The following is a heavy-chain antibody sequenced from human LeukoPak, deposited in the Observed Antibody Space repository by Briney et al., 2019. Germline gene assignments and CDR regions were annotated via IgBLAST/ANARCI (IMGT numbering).Heavy chain of an antibody. V-gene: IGHV4-31*03. J-gene: IGHJ4*02. CDR1: GGSISSGGYY. CDR2: IYYSGST. Sequence: TSETLSLTCTVSGGSISSGGYYWSWIRQHPGKGLEWIGYIYYSGSTYHNPSLKSRVTISVDTSKNQFSLKLSSVTAADTAVYYCARDTSSGSYFDYWGQGTLVTVSS. CDR3: ARDTSSGSYFDY. D-gene: IGHD1-26*01.